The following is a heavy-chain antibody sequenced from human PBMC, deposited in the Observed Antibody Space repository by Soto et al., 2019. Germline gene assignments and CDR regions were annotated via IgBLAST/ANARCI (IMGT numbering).Heavy chain of an antibody. J-gene: IGHJ4*01. V-gene: IGHV3-15*07. CDR1: GFTFSDAW. Sequence: GGPLRLSCAASGFTFSDAWINWVRQAPGKGLEWVGRIKSKIDGGTTDFAAPVKGRFAISRDDSRDMVYMEMYSLETDDTAVYYCTTDSLFTGQLVRMDNWGHGTLVTVSS. CDR3: TTDSLFTGQLVRMDN. D-gene: IGHD3-9*01. CDR2: IKSKIDGGTT.